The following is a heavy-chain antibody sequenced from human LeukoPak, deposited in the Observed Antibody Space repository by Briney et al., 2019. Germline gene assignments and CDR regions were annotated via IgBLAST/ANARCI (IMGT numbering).Heavy chain of an antibody. CDR2: IYPGDSDT. CDR1: GYSFSNYW. J-gene: IGHJ4*02. V-gene: IGHV5-51*01. CDR3: ARPSSYYDSSGYYRNGGYFDY. Sequence: GESLKISCKGSGYSFSNYWIGWVRRMPGKGLEWMGIIYPGDSDTRYSPSFQGQVNMSADKSISTAYLQWSSLKASDTAMYYCARPSSYYDSSGYYRNGGYFDYWGQGTLVTASS. D-gene: IGHD3-22*01.